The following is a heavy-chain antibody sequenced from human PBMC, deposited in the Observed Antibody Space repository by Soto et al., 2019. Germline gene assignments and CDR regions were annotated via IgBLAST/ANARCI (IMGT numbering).Heavy chain of an antibody. D-gene: IGHD1-7*01. CDR1: GGSIKSSY. CDR2: VSYSGST. CDR3: ARNAGSTTLNRNYDYFDY. V-gene: IGHV4-59*01. J-gene: IGHJ4*02. Sequence: SETLSLTCTVSGGSIKSSYWSWIRQPPGRALEWIGYVSYSGSTNYNPSLKSRVAMSVDTSKNQVSLRLSSVTSADTAMYYCARNAGSTTLNRNYDYFDYSGQGTLVTVSS.